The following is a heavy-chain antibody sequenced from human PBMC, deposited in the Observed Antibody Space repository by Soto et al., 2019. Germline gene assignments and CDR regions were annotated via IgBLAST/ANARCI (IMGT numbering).Heavy chain of an antibody. CDR1: GASINNNDYY. CDR3: ARMSYFYDKWYFDL. V-gene: IGHV4-30-4*01. J-gene: IGHJ2*01. D-gene: IGHD3-22*01. CDR2: FYYSGTT. Sequence: KPSETLSLTCTVSGASINNNDYYWSWIRQTPGKGLERIGYFYYSGTTDYIPSLKSRLSMSIAKSQNQFTLKLNSVTVADTATYYCARMSYFYDKWYFDLWGRGTLVTVSS.